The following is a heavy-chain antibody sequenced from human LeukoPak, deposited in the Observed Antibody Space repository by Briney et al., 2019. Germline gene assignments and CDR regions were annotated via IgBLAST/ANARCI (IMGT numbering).Heavy chain of an antibody. Sequence: GGSLRLSCAASGFTFNIYGMHWVRQAPGKGLEWVAIIWYDGSNEYYADSVKGRFTISRDNSKNTLSLQSNSLRGDDTGMYFCAKDSSSSNYYYGLDVWGQGTTVTVS. D-gene: IGHD6-13*01. J-gene: IGHJ6*02. CDR2: IWYDGSNE. V-gene: IGHV3-30*02. CDR3: AKDSSSSNYYYGLDV. CDR1: GFTFNIYG.